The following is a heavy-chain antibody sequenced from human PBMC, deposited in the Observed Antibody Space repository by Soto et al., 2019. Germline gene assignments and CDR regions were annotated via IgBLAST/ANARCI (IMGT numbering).Heavy chain of an antibody. J-gene: IGHJ6*03. D-gene: IGHD3-10*01. CDR3: ARSTMGLYPNTNYYYYYYMDV. CDR2: FNPGDSDT. CDR1: GYSFSTYW. Sequence: GESLKISCKGSGYSFSTYWIAWVRQMPGKGLEWMGIFNPGDSDTRYSPSFQGQVTISADKSISTAFLQWSSLKASDTAMYYCARSTMGLYPNTNYYYYYYMDVWGKGTTVTVSS. V-gene: IGHV5-51*01.